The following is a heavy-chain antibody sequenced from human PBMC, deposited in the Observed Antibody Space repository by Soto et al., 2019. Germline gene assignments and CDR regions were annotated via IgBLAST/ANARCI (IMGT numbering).Heavy chain of an antibody. CDR3: ARAPTIWSADCSSTSCHRFDP. D-gene: IGHD2-2*01. V-gene: IGHV4-61*01. J-gene: IGHJ5*02. Sequence: PSETLSLTCTVSGGSVSSGSYYWSWIRQPPGKGLEWIGYIYCSGSTNYNPSLKSRVTISVDTSKNQFSLKLSSVTAADTAVYYCARAPTIWSADCSSTSCHRFDPWGQGTLVTVSS. CDR2: IYCSGST. CDR1: GGSVSSGSYY.